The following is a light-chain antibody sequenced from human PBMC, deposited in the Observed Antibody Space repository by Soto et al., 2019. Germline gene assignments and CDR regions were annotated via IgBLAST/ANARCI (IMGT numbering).Light chain of an antibody. CDR3: QQYGDSPIT. CDR2: GTS. CDR1: QSVSSTY. J-gene: IGKJ5*01. V-gene: IGKV3-20*01. Sequence: EIVLTQSPDTLSLSPGERATLSCRASQSVSSTYLAWYQQKPGQAPRLLIFGTSSRATGIPDRFSGSRSGTDFTLTISRRESEDFAVYYCQQYGDSPITFGQGTRVEIK.